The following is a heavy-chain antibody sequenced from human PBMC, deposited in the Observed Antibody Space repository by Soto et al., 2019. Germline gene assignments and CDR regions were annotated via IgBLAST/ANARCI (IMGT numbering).Heavy chain of an antibody. CDR2: IYYSGST. D-gene: IGHD3-22*01. CDR1: GGSISSGGYY. CDR3: ARVGIEYYYDSSGSSEAFDI. J-gene: IGHJ3*02. V-gene: IGHV4-31*03. Sequence: SSETLSLTCTVSGGSISSGGYYWSWIRQHLGKGMDWFGYIYYSGSTYYNPSLKSRVTISVDTFKNQFSLKLSSVTAADTAVYYCARVGIEYYYDSSGSSEAFDIWGQGTMVTVS.